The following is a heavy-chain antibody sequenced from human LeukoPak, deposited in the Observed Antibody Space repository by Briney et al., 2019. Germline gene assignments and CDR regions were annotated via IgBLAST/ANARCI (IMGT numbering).Heavy chain of an antibody. Sequence: GASVKVSCKASGYTFTSYDINWVRQATGQGLEWMGWMNPNSGNTGYAQKFQGRVTMTRNTSISTAYMELSSLRSEDTAVYYCARGRYSGCDWHYYYMDVWGKGTTVTISS. CDR3: ARGRYSGCDWHYYYMDV. D-gene: IGHD5-12*01. V-gene: IGHV1-8*01. CDR1: GYTFTSYD. CDR2: MNPNSGNT. J-gene: IGHJ6*03.